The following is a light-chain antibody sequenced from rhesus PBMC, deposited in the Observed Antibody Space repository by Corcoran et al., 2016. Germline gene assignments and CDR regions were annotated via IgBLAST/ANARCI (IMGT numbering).Light chain of an antibody. CDR1: QVISNW. Sequence: DIQKTQSPSSLSASVGDRVSITCRASQVISNWSAWYQQKPGETPKLLIYEASSLQRGIPSRFSGRGSGTDFTLTISSLQPEDFATDYCQHYYSTPYSFGQGTKVEIK. CDR3: QHYYSTPYS. CDR2: EAS. J-gene: IGKJ2*01. V-gene: IGKV1-21*01.